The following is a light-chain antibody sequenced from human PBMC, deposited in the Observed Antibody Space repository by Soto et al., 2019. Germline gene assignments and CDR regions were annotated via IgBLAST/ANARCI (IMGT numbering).Light chain of an antibody. V-gene: IGLV1-44*01. CDR3: ATWDDNVYV. CDR2: TNS. CDR1: SPNVGTNP. Sequence: QSVLTQPPSASGTPGQTVTISCSISSPNVGTNPVAWYQQLPGTAPKLLIYTNSQRPLGVPVRFSGSKSGTSASPAISGLQSEDEGDYYCATWDDNVYVFGTGTKVTVL. J-gene: IGLJ1*01.